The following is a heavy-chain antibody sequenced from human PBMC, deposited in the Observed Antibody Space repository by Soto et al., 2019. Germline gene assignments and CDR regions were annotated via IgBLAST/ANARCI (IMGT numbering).Heavy chain of an antibody. CDR3: AGDPDSHYNDSHASSYP. CDR2: IIPIIGII. D-gene: IGHD3-22*01. V-gene: IGHV1-69*08. Sequence: QVQLVQSGAEVKKPGSSVKVSCKASGGTFSTYTITWVRQAPGQGLEWMGRIIPIIGIINYAQKFQGRVTISADKFTGTAYMALTGLRSDDTAVYYSAGDPDSHYNDSHASSYPWGQGTLVTVSS. CDR1: GGTFSTYT. J-gene: IGHJ5*02.